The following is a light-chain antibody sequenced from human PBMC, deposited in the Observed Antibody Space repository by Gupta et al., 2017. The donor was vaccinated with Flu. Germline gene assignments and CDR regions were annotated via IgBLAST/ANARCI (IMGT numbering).Light chain of an antibody. Sequence: SYELTQPPSVSVSPGQTATITCSGDGLPRQYAYWYQKKAGQAPVVIIYKDTKRPSGVPDRFSGSTSGTTVTLTISEVQAEDEGDFYCQSGDSTGSHPVCGGGTKLTVL. V-gene: IGLV3-25*02. CDR2: KDT. J-gene: IGLJ3*02. CDR1: GLPRQY. CDR3: QSGDSTGSHPV.